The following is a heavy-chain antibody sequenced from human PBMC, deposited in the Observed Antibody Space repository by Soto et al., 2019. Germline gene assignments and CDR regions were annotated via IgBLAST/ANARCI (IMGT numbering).Heavy chain of an antibody. V-gene: IGHV1-69*01. Sequence: QVQLVQSGAEVKKPGSSVKVSCKASGGTFSSYSINWVRQAPGQGLEWMGEIIPIFGTANYAQKFQGRVTITADESTSTAYMALSRLRSEDTAVYYCARDGGRHAGGIDYWGQGTLVPVSS. CDR1: GGTFSSYS. CDR3: ARDGGRHAGGIDY. D-gene: IGHD1-26*01. J-gene: IGHJ4*02. CDR2: IIPIFGTA.